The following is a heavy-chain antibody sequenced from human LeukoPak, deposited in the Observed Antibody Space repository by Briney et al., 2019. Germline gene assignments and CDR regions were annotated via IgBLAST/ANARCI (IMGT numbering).Heavy chain of an antibody. CDR2: IYYSGST. CDR1: GDSINSSNYY. CDR3: VRHGGFVFVVQAFDP. D-gene: IGHD2-15*01. J-gene: IGHJ5*02. Sequence: SETLSLTCTVSGDSINSSNYYWAWIRQPPGTGLEWIGSIYYSGSTYYNPSLKSRLTISIDASRNQFSLKLTSVTAADTAVYFCVRHGGFVFVVQAFDPWSQGTLVTVSS. V-gene: IGHV4-39*01.